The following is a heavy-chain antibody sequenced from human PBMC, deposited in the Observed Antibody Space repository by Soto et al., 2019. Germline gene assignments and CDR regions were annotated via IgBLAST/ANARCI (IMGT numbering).Heavy chain of an antibody. V-gene: IGHV4-59*01. CDR2: VYNSGST. J-gene: IGHJ4*02. D-gene: IGHD6-13*01. Sequence: SETLSLTCTVSGGSISSNYWTWIRQPPGKGLEWIGYVYNSGSTNYNPSLKSRVTISEDTSKSQFSLKVNSTTAADTAVYYCARYRREAVAGYTLDNWGQGILVTVSS. CDR1: GGSISSNY. CDR3: ARYRREAVAGYTLDN.